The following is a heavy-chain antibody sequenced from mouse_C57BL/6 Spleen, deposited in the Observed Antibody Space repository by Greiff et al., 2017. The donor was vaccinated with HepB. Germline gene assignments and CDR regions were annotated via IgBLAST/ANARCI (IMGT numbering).Heavy chain of an antibody. CDR2: INPGSGGT. J-gene: IGHJ3*01. D-gene: IGHD2-2*01. Sequence: QVQLKESGAELVRPGTSVKVSCKASGYAFTNYLIEWVKQRPGQGLEWIGVINPGSGGTNYNEKFKGKATLTADKSSSTAYMQLSSLTSEDSAVYFCARWGTGYGDNWGQGTLVTVSA. V-gene: IGHV1-54*01. CDR1: GYAFTNYL. CDR3: ARWGTGYGDN.